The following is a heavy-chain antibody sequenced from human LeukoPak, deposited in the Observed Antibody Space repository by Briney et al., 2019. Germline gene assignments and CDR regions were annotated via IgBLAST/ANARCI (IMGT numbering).Heavy chain of an antibody. Sequence: GESLKISCKGSGYSFTSYWIGWVRQMPGKGLEWMGIIYPGDSDTRYSPSFQGQVTISADKSISTAYLQWSSLKASDTAMYYCARLAYSSGLYYYYYYYMDVWGKGTTVTVSS. D-gene: IGHD6-19*01. CDR2: IYPGDSDT. CDR3: ARLAYSSGLYYYYYYYMDV. V-gene: IGHV5-51*01. J-gene: IGHJ6*03. CDR1: GYSFTSYW.